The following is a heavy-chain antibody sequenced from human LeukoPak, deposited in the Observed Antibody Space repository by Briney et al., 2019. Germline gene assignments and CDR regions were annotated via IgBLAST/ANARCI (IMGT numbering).Heavy chain of an antibody. J-gene: IGHJ4*02. D-gene: IGHD6-6*01. Sequence: GGSLRLSCAASGFTFSSYWLSWVRQAPGAGLEGAGNIKQDGSEKYYVDSVKGRFTISRDNDKHSLYLQMNSLRAEDTAVYYCAREHPYSSSSDYWGQGTLVTVSS. CDR3: AREHPYSSSSDY. V-gene: IGHV3-7*01. CDR1: GFTFSSYW. CDR2: IKQDGSEK.